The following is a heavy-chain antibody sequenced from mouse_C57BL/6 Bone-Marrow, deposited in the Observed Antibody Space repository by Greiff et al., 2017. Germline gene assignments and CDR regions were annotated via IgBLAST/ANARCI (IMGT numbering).Heavy chain of an antibody. CDR2: IDPEIGDT. V-gene: IGHV14-4*01. CDR3: SSFDGNYFDF. Sequence: DVKLVESGAELVRPGASVKLSCTASGFNIKDDYIHWVKQRPEQGLEWIGWIDPEIGDTEYASKFQGKAPITSDTSSNTAYQQLSSLTSEDTAVYYCSSFDGNYFDFWGQGTPLTVAS. D-gene: IGHD2-3*01. J-gene: IGHJ2*01. CDR1: GFNIKDDY.